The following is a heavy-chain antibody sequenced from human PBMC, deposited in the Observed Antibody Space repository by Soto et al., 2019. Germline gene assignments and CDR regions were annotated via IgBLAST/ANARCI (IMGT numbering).Heavy chain of an antibody. J-gene: IGHJ4*02. CDR1: GYSFSNNV. D-gene: IGHD5-18*01. CDR3: ARSRRGDGYNYFFDY. CDR2: ISPYNGDT. Sequence: QVQLVQSGAEVKKPGASVKVSCKTSGYSFSNNVNSWLRQAPGQGLEWLGWISPYNGDTNFAQKFQGRVTLSTDTSTSTAYMELRSLRSDDTAVYYCARSRRGDGYNYFFDYWGQGTLVTVSS. V-gene: IGHV1-18*01.